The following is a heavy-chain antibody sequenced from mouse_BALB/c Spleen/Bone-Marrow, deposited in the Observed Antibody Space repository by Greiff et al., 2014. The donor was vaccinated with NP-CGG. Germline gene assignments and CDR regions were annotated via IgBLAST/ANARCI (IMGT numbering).Heavy chain of an antibody. Sequence: EVQLQQSGGGLVQPGGSLKLSCAASGFDFSGYWMTWARQAPGKGLEWIGEINPDSSTINYTPSLKDKFIISRDNAKNALYLQMSKVRSEDTALYYCARPGYYGYQDVWGAGTTVTVSS. CDR3: ARPGYYGYQDV. D-gene: IGHD1-2*01. V-gene: IGHV4-1*02. J-gene: IGHJ1*01. CDR1: GFDFSGYW. CDR2: INPDSSTI.